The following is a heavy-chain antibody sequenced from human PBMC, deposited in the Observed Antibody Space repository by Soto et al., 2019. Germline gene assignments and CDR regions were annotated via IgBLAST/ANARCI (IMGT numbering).Heavy chain of an antibody. CDR2: INHSGSN. CDR1: GGSFSTYY. V-gene: IGHV4-34*01. CDR3: TRGGSNDWQVAFDI. Sequence: PSETLSLTCVVSGGSFSTYYYSWIRQSPGKGLEWIGEINHSGSNNYSPSLKSRVTMSLDTSKNQFSLKLTSVTAADTAVYYCTRGGSNDWQVAFDIWGQGTMVTVSS. D-gene: IGHD3-9*01. J-gene: IGHJ3*02.